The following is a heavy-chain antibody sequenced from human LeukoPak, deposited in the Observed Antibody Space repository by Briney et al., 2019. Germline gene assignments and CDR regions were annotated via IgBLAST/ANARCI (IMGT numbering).Heavy chain of an antibody. J-gene: IGHJ5*02. V-gene: IGHV1-69*02. CDR2: IIPILGIA. CDR1: GGTFSSYT. Sequence: ASVKVSCKASGGTFSSYTISWVRQAPGQGLEWMGRIIPILGIANYAQKFQGRVTITADKSTSTAYMELSSLRSEDTAVYYCARSDYYGSGRDWFDPWGQGTLVTVSS. D-gene: IGHD3-10*01. CDR3: ARSDYYGSGRDWFDP.